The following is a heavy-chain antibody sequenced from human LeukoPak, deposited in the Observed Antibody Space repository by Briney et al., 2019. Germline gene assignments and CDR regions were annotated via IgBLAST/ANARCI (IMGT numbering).Heavy chain of an antibody. D-gene: IGHD6-19*01. Sequence: KHGESLKISCKGSGYSFTSYWIGWVRQMPGKGLEWMGITYPGDSDTRYSPSFQDQVTISADKSISAAYLQWSSLKASDTAMYYCARLSGSSGWYSNYWGQGTLVTVSS. V-gene: IGHV5-51*01. J-gene: IGHJ4*02. CDR3: ARLSGSSGWYSNY. CDR2: TYPGDSDT. CDR1: GYSFTSYW.